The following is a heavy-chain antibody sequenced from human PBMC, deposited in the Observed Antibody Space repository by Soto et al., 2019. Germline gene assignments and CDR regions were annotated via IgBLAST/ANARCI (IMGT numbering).Heavy chain of an antibody. V-gene: IGHV2-26*01. J-gene: IGHJ4*02. D-gene: IGHD4-17*01. CDR3: ARLGNDGDYVDY. CDR2: IFANDEK. Sequence: QVTLKESGPVLVKPTETLTLTCTVSGFSLSNARMGVSWIRQPPGKALEWLAHIFANDEKSYSTSLKSRLTIYKDASNSQLVLTITNMDPVDTATYYCARLGNDGDYVDYWGQGTLVTVSS. CDR1: GFSLSNARMG.